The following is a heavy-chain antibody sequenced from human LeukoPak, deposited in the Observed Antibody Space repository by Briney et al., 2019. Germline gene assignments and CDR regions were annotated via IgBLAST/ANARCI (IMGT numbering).Heavy chain of an antibody. CDR3: ARDLSGWYAGDY. J-gene: IGHJ4*02. CDR2: ISSSGSTI. D-gene: IGHD6-19*01. CDR1: RFTFSSYE. Sequence: GGSLRLSCAASRFTFSSYEMNWVRQAPGKGLEWVSYISSSGSTIYYADSVKGRFTISRDNAKNSLYLQMNSLTAEDTAVYYCARDLSGWYAGDYWGQGTLVTVSS. V-gene: IGHV3-48*03.